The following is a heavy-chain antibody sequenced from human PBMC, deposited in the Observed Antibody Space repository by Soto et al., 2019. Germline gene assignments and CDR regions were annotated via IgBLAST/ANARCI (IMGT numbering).Heavy chain of an antibody. D-gene: IGHD3-10*01. CDR2: IIPIFGTA. CDR1: GGTFSSYA. J-gene: IGHJ5*02. V-gene: IGHV1-69*01. CDR3: ARDRPPQRYGSRLATWFDP. Sequence: QVQLVQSGAEVKKPGSSVKVSCKASGGTFSSYAISWVRQAPGQGLEWMGGIIPIFGTANYAQKFQGRVTITADESTSTAYMELSSLRSEDTAVYYCARDRPPQRYGSRLATWFDPWGQGTLVTVSS.